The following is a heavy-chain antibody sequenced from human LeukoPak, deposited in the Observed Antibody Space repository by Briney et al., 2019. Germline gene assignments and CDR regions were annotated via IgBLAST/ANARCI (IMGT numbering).Heavy chain of an antibody. D-gene: IGHD6-13*01. CDR3: TRTGYLRSRHFDN. J-gene: IGHJ4*02. CDR2: ISPYNGNT. Sequence: GASVKASCKTSGFAFKGYGISWVRQAPGQGLEWMGWISPYNGNTNYAQRFEGRVTMTTDTSTTTAYMELKSLRSDDTAVYYCTRTGYLRSRHFDNWGQGTPVIVSS. CDR1: GFAFKGYG. V-gene: IGHV1-18*01.